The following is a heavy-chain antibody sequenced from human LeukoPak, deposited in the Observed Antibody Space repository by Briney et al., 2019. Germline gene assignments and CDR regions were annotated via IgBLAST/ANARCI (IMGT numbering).Heavy chain of an antibody. Sequence: GGSLRLPCAASGFTFSSYWMSWVRQAPGKGLVWVGRMKSKPAGGTLDYAAPVKGRFTISRDDSKTTLYLQMNSLKTEDTAVYYCTTTYHYDSSGYSLYYWGQGTLVTVSS. CDR3: TTTYHYDSSGYSLYY. J-gene: IGHJ4*02. CDR2: MKSKPAGGTL. D-gene: IGHD3-22*01. V-gene: IGHV3-15*01. CDR1: GFTFSSYW.